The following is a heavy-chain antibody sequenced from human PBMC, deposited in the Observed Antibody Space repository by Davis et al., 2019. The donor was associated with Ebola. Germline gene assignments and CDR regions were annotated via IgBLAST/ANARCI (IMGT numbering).Heavy chain of an antibody. CDR3: ARSHTITAVSNWFNP. CDR1: GGSISSSSYY. J-gene: IGHJ5*02. CDR2: IYYSGST. Sequence: MPSETLSLTFPVPGGSISSSSYYWGWIRQPPGKGLEWIGSIYYSGSTYYNPSLKTRFTISVDTSKNQFTLKLSSVTAADTAVYYCARSHTITAVSNWFNPWGQGTLVTVSS. D-gene: IGHD6-6*01. V-gene: IGHV4-39*06.